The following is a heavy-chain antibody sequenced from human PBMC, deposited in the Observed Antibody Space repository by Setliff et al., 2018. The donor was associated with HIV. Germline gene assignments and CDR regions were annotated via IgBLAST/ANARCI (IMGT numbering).Heavy chain of an antibody. CDR2: LYYSGST. V-gene: IGHV4-59*11. CDR3: ARDPGGLYCRSTTCQGGCFDP. Sequence: SETLSLTCAVSGGSISSHYWSWIRQPPGKGLEWIGSLYYSGSTDYSPSLKSRVSISVDTSKNQLSLKLNSLTAADTAVYYCARDPGGLYCRSTTCQGGCFDPWGQGTLVTVSS. J-gene: IGHJ5*02. D-gene: IGHD2-2*01. CDR1: GGSISSHY.